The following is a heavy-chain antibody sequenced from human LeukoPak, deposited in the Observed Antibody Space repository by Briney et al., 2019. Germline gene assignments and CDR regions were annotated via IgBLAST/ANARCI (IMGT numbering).Heavy chain of an antibody. CDR2: INHSGST. D-gene: IGHD6-13*01. V-gene: IGHV4-34*01. CDR1: GGSFSGYY. Sequence: PSETLSLTCAVYGGSFSGYYWSWIRQPPGKGLEWIGEINHSGSTNYNPSLKSRVTISVDTSKNQFSLKLSSVTAADTAVYYCARGCSSWYRVFFYYFDYWGQGTLVTASS. CDR3: ARGCSSWYRVFFYYFDY. J-gene: IGHJ4*02.